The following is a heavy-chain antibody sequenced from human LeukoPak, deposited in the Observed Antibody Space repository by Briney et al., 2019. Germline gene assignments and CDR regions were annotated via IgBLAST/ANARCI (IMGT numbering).Heavy chain of an antibody. Sequence: GGSLRLSCAASGFTFSSYWMHWVRQAPGKGLVWVSRINSDGSSTSYAGSVKGRFTISRDNAKNTLYLQMNSLRAEDTAVYYCARVIAVAGSAYFDYWGQGTLVTVSS. J-gene: IGHJ4*02. D-gene: IGHD6-19*01. CDR3: ARVIAVAGSAYFDY. V-gene: IGHV3-74*01. CDR2: INSDGSST. CDR1: GFTFSSYW.